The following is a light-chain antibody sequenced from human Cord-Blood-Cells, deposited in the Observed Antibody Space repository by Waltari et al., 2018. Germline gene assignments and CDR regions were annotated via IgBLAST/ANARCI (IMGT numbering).Light chain of an antibody. CDR2: TDS. CDR3: QSADSSGTWV. Sequence: SYELTQPPSVSVSPGQTARITCSGDALPKQYAYWYQQKPGQAPVLLIYTDSERPSGIPERFSGSSSGTTVTLTISGVQAEDEADYYCQSADSSGTWVFGGGTKLTVL. J-gene: IGLJ3*02. CDR1: ALPKQY. V-gene: IGLV3-25*03.